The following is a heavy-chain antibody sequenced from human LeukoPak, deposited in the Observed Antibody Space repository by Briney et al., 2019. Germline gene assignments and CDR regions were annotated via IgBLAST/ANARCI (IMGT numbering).Heavy chain of an antibody. V-gene: IGHV1-69*05. J-gene: IGHJ4*02. Sequence: APVKVSCKASGGTFSSYVISWVRQAPGQGLEWMGGIIPMFGTAKYAQKFQGRVTITTDEPTSTAYMELSSLRSEDTAVYYCAKSIAVAGPLDYWGQGTLVTVSS. CDR3: AKSIAVAGPLDY. D-gene: IGHD6-19*01. CDR1: GGTFSSYV. CDR2: IIPMFGTA.